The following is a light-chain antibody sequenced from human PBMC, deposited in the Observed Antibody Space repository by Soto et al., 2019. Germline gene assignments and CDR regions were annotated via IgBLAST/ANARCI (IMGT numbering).Light chain of an antibody. CDR2: SND. Sequence: QSAVTQPPSVSGTPGQRVNIFCSGRRSNIGSNLVYWYQQLPGTAPKLLIFSNDQRPSGVPDRFSGSRSGTSASLAISGLRSEDEGDYYCAAWDDSLSGVVFGGGPKLTVL. V-gene: IGLV1-47*02. CDR1: RSNIGSNL. J-gene: IGLJ2*01. CDR3: AAWDDSLSGVV.